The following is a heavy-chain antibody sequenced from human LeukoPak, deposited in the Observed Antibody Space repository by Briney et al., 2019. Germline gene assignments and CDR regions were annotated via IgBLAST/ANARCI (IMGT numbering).Heavy chain of an antibody. CDR3: AKRPGSSDAFDI. J-gene: IGHJ3*02. D-gene: IGHD6-6*01. V-gene: IGHV3-23*01. CDR1: GFTFSSYA. CDR2: ISGSGGST. Sequence: GGSLRLSCAASGFTFSSYAMSWVRQAPGKGLEWVSAISGSGGSTYYADSVKGRFTISRDNSKNTLYLQMNSLRVEDTAVYYCAKRPGSSDAFDIWGQGTMVTVSS.